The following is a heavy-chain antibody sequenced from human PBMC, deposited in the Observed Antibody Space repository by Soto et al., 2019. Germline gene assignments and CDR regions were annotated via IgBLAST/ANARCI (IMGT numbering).Heavy chain of an antibody. J-gene: IGHJ4*02. CDR3: AAGLTRRPALGY. D-gene: IGHD3-16*01. V-gene: IGHV1-58*01. CDR2: IVVGSGNT. Sequence: SVKVSCKASGFTFTSSAVQWVRQARGQRLEWIGWIVVGSGNTNYAQKFQERVTITRDMSTSTAYMELSSLRSEDTAVYYCAAGLTRRPALGYWGQGTLVTVSS. CDR1: GFTFTSSA.